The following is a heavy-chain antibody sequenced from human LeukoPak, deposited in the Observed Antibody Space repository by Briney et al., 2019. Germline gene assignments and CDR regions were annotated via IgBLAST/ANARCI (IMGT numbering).Heavy chain of an antibody. Sequence: GGSLRLSCAASGFTFSSYAMSWVRQAPGKGLESVSAISGSGGSTYYADSVKGRFTISRDNSKNTLYLQMNSLRAEDTAVYYCAKAPISSGYYYADYWGQGTLVTVSS. CDR3: AKAPISSGYYYADY. D-gene: IGHD3-22*01. J-gene: IGHJ4*02. CDR1: GFTFSSYA. CDR2: ISGSGGST. V-gene: IGHV3-23*01.